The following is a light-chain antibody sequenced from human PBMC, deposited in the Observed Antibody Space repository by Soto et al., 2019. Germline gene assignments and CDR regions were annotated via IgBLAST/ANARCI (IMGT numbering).Light chain of an antibody. CDR3: QQYGSSPLFT. J-gene: IGKJ3*01. V-gene: IGKV3-20*01. CDR1: QSVSSSY. CDR2: GAS. Sequence: EIVLTQSPGTLSLSPGERATLSCRASQSVSSSYLAWYQQKPGQAPRLLIYGASGRATGIPDRFSGSGSWLDFTLTISRLEPEDFAVYYCQQYGSSPLFTFGPGTKVDIK.